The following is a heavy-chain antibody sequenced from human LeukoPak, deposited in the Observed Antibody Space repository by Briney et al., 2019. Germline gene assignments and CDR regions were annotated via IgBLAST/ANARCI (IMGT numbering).Heavy chain of an antibody. D-gene: IGHD3-22*01. CDR1: GYTFNQYD. J-gene: IGHJ6*03. CDR3: ARGSYYDSGVYIYYYYMDV. Sequence: ASVKVSCKASGYTFNQYDINWVRQATGQGLEWMGWMNTNNGNTGYAQKFQGRVTMTRDTSISTAYMELSSLTSEDTAVYYCARGSYYDSGVYIYYYYMDVWGKGTTVAVSS. CDR2: MNTNNGNT. V-gene: IGHV1-8*01.